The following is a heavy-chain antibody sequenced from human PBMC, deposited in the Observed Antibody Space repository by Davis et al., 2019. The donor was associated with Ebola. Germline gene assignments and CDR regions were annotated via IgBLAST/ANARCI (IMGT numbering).Heavy chain of an antibody. J-gene: IGHJ6*04. CDR2: TYSTSKWYS. V-gene: IGHV6-1*01. CDR3: ARGWLRGGMDV. D-gene: IGHD5-18*01. Sequence: HSQTLSLTCAIPGDSVYGKNGAWNWISQSPSTGLDCLVRTYSTSKWYSDFPVSVKSRININPDTSKNQFSLQLNSVTPEDTAMYYCARGWLRGGMDVWGEGTTVTVSS. CDR1: GDSVYGKNGA.